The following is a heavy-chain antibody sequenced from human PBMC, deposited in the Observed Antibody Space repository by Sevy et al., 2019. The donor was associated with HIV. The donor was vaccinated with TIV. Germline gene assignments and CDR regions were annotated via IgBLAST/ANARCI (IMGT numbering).Heavy chain of an antibody. Sequence: ASVKVSCKGSGYTFTGYYIHWLRQAPGQGLEWMGWINPKTGGIYFAKKFQDTVTLTTGTSITTVYLELSGLRFDDTAVYYCARMGDYFDTSGYYPLKYWGQGTLVTVSS. D-gene: IGHD3-22*01. V-gene: IGHV1-2*02. J-gene: IGHJ4*02. CDR2: INPKTGGI. CDR1: GYTFTGYY. CDR3: ARMGDYFDTSGYYPLKY.